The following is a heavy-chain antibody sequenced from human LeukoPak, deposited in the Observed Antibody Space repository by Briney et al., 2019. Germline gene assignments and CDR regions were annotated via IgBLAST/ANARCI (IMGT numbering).Heavy chain of an antibody. J-gene: IGHJ4*02. Sequence: GGSLRLSCAASGFTFSYYSMNWVRQAPGKGLEWVSYISSSSSYIYYADSVKGRFTISRDNAKNALYLQMNSLIAEDTAVYYCVRVTLDYGDYELGYWGQGTLVTVSS. CDR1: GFTFSYYS. D-gene: IGHD4-17*01. V-gene: IGHV3-21*01. CDR3: VRVTLDYGDYELGY. CDR2: ISSSSSYI.